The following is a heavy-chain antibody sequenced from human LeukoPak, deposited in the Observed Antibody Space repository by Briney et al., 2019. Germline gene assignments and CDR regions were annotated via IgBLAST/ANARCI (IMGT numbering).Heavy chain of an antibody. J-gene: IGHJ4*02. CDR2: IYYSGST. CDR3: ARALPEDGYCSSTSGQKYFDY. D-gene: IGHD2-2*01. CDR1: GGSISSGDYY. Sequence: SQTLSLTCTVSGGSISSGDYYWSWIRQPPGKGLEWIGYIYYSGSTYYNPSLKSRVTISVDTSKNQFSLKLSSVTAADTAVYYCARALPEDGYCSSTSGQKYFDYWGQGTLVTVSS. V-gene: IGHV4-30-4*01.